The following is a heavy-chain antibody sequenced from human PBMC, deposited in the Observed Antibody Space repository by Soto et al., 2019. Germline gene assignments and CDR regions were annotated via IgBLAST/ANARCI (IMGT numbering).Heavy chain of an antibody. V-gene: IGHV4-38-2*01. J-gene: IGHJ4*02. CDR2: MYHTGST. CDR1: GYSISNDYY. CDR3: ARTTAVPNTLRSRYFFDY. D-gene: IGHD4-17*01. Sequence: SETLSLTCVVSGYSISNDYYWGWIRQPPGKGLEWIGSMYHTGSTYNNPSLRSRVTISVDLSKNQFSLRLSSVTTADTALYYCARTTAVPNTLRSRYFFDYWGQGTLVTVSS.